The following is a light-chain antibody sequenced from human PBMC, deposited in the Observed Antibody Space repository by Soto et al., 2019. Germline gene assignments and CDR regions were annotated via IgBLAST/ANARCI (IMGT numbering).Light chain of an antibody. V-gene: IGKV1-5*03. J-gene: IGKJ1*01. CDR2: KAS. CDR1: QSISSW. Sequence: IQRSQSPSTLSASVGGTVTITFRASQSISSWLAWYQQKPGIAPKLLIYKASTLQSGVPSRFSGSGYGTVFTLTISRLQPDDSATYYCQQYDVYSTFGQGPKV. CDR3: QQYDVYST.